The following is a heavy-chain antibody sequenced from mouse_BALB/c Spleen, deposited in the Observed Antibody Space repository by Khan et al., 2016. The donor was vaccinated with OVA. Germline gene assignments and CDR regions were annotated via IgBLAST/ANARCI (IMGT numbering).Heavy chain of an antibody. CDR1: GYTLTRYY. CDR2: INPGNGGT. Sequence: QVQLQQPGAELVKPGASVKLSCKASGYTLTRYYMYWVKQRPGQGLEWIGGINPGNGGTNLNEKFKNKATLTVDKSSTTVYMQLSSLTSEDSAVYYCTRNYGYDSFDYWGQGTTLTVSS. CDR3: TRNYGYDSFDY. V-gene: IGHV1S81*02. D-gene: IGHD1-2*01. J-gene: IGHJ2*01.